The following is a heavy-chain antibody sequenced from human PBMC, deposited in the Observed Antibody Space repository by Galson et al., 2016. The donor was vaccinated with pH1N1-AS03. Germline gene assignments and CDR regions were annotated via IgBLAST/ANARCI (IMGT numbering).Heavy chain of an antibody. Sequence: SLRLSCAASGFTFVRYKLHWVRQAPGKGLEWVAVIMYDGNRKYYADSVNGRLTISRDNSKNTLYLQMDSLRPEDTAIYYCARDYYERDSYYYSAAGSWGQGTQVTVSS. J-gene: IGHJ4*02. D-gene: IGHD3-22*01. CDR2: IMYDGNRK. CDR3: ARDYYERDSYYYSAAGS. CDR1: GFTFVRYK. V-gene: IGHV3-30-3*01.